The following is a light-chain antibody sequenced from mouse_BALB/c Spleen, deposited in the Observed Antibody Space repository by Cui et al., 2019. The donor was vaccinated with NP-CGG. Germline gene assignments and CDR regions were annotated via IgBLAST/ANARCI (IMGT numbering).Light chain of an antibody. J-gene: IGLJ1*01. Sequence: QAVLLQESALTTSPGETVTLTCRSSTGAVTTSNYANWVQEKPDHLFTGLIGGTNNRVPGVPARFSGSLIGDKAALTITGTQTEDEAIYFCALWYSNHWVFGGGTKLTVL. V-gene: IGLV1*01. CDR2: GTN. CDR3: ALWYSNHWV. CDR1: TGAVTTSNY.